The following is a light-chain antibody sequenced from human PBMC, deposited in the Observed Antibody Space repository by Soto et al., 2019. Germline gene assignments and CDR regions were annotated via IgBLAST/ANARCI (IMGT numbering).Light chain of an antibody. Sequence: EIMMTQSPATLSVCPGERATLSCRASQSVSSNLAWYQQKLGQAPRLLIYGASTRATGIPARLSGSGSGTEFTLTISSLQSEDFAVYYCQQYKNWPTFGQGTKVEIK. J-gene: IGKJ1*01. V-gene: IGKV3-15*01. CDR2: GAS. CDR3: QQYKNWPT. CDR1: QSVSSN.